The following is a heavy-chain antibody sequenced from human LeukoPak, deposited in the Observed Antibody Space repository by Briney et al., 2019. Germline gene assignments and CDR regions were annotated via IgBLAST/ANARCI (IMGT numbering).Heavy chain of an antibody. V-gene: IGHV4-34*01. CDR3: ARPYPCSSATCNDAFHI. CDR2: INHRGTS. D-gene: IGHD2-2*01. CDR1: GESFSGYY. J-gene: IGHJ3*02. Sequence: AETLTLTCAVSGESFSGYYWIWVRQTPGKGLAWVGEINHRGTSNYKPSLKSRVTISVDTSKNQCSLKLSSVTAADTAVYYCARPYPCSSATCNDAFHIWGQGTMVTVSS.